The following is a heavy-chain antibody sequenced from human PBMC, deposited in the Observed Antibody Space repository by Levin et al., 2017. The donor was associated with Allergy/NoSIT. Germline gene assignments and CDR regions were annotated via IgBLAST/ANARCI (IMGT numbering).Heavy chain of an antibody. J-gene: IGHJ4*02. CDR3: ARDSLPLYGDRRGGFDY. CDR1: GFTFSTYS. CDR2: ISSSGSYI. Sequence: PGGSLRLSCAASGFTFSTYSMNWVRQAPGKGLECVSSISSSGSYIYYADPVKGRFTISRDNAKNSLYLQMNIMRAEDTAVYYCARDSLPLYGDRRGGFDYWGQGALVSVSS. D-gene: IGHD3-10*02. V-gene: IGHV3-21*01.